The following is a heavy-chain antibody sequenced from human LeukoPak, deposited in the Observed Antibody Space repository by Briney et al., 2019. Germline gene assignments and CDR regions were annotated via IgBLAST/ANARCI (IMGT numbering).Heavy chain of an antibody. CDR3: ARGNSLLMVSYFDY. CDR1: GYTFTSYG. J-gene: IGHJ4*02. Sequence: ASVKVSCKASGYTFTSYGISWVRQAPGQGLEWMGWISAYNGNTNYAQKLQGRVAMTTDTSTSTAYMELRSLRSDDTAVYYCARGNSLLMVSYFDYWGQGTLVTASS. V-gene: IGHV1-18*04. D-gene: IGHD2-8*01. CDR2: ISAYNGNT.